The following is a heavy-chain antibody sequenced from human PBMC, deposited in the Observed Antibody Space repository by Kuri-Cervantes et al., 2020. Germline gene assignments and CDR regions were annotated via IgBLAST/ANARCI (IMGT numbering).Heavy chain of an antibody. V-gene: IGHV3-30-3*01. Sequence: GESLKISCAASGFTFSGSAMHWVRQAPGKGLEWVAVISYDGSNKYYADSVKGRFTISRDNSKNTLYLQMNSLRAEDTAVYYCARDLSMAAAGPYFDYWGQGTLVTVSS. CDR2: ISYDGSNK. CDR1: GFTFSGSA. J-gene: IGHJ4*02. CDR3: ARDLSMAAAGPYFDY. D-gene: IGHD6-13*01.